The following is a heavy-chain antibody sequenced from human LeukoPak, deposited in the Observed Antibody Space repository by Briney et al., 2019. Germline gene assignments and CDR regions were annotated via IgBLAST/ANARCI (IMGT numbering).Heavy chain of an antibody. CDR3: AKRRGGYNWNDGDFDY. CDR1: GFSLSTGGVG. D-gene: IGHD1-1*01. Sequence: SGPTLVKPTQTLTLTCTFSGFSLSTGGVGVGWIRQPPGKALECLALIYLDDDRRYNPSLRSRLTITKDTSRNQVVLTMTDMDPVDTATYFCAKRRGGYNWNDGDFDYWGQGTLVTVSS. CDR2: IYLDDDR. J-gene: IGHJ4*02. V-gene: IGHV2-5*02.